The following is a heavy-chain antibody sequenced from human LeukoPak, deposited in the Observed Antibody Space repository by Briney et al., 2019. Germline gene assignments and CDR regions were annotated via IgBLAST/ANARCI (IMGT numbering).Heavy chain of an antibody. CDR2: INHRGST. Sequence: SETLSLTCAVYGGSFSGYYWSWIRQPPGKGLEGIGEINHRGSTNYNPSFKSRVTILVDTSKNQFSLKLSSVSAADTAMYYCARGEDYYGSGTSYAGKDSFDYWGQGTLVTVSS. V-gene: IGHV4-34*01. D-gene: IGHD3-10*01. CDR3: ARGEDYYGSGTSYAGKDSFDY. CDR1: GGSFSGYY. J-gene: IGHJ4*02.